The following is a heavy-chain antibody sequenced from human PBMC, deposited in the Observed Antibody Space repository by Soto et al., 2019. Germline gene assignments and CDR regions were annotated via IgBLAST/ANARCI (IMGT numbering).Heavy chain of an antibody. CDR1: GFTFSNYV. D-gene: IGHD3-22*01. V-gene: IGHV3-30-3*01. J-gene: IGHJ1*01. CDR3: AREHASSGHAGTFWH. CDR2: ISVDGSNT. Sequence: QVQLVESGGGVVQPGRSLRLSCTASGFTFSNYVMHWIRQAPGGGLEWVAGISVDGSNTHYADSVKGRFTISRDNSKNTLYLQLDSLATEETTVYYCAREHASSGHAGTFWHWGHGTLVTVSS.